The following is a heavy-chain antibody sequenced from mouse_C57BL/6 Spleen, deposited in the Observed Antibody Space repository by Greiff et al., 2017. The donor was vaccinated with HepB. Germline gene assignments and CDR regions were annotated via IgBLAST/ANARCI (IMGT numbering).Heavy chain of an antibody. CDR3: TRGGNYSHWYFDV. D-gene: IGHD2-1*01. J-gene: IGHJ1*03. CDR2: IDPETGGT. V-gene: IGHV1-15*01. Sequence: QVQLQQSGAELVRPGASVTLSCKASGYTFTDYEMHWVKQTPVHGLEWIGAIDPETGGTAYNQKFKGKAILTADKSSSTAYMELRSLTSEDSAVYYCTRGGNYSHWYFDVWGTGTTVTVSS. CDR1: GYTFTDYE.